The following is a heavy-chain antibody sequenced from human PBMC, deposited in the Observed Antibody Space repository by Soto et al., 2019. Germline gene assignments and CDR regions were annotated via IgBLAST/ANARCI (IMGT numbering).Heavy chain of an antibody. V-gene: IGHV3-48*01. CDR3: AREALLDWFDP. D-gene: IGHD2-15*01. CDR2: ISSSSSTI. Sequence: EVQLVESGGGLVQPGGSLRLSCAASGFTFSSYSMNWVRQAPGKGLEWVSYISSSSSTIYYADSVKGRFTISRDNAKNSLYLQMNRLRAEDRAVYYCAREALLDWFDPWGQGTLVTVSS. CDR1: GFTFSSYS. J-gene: IGHJ5*02.